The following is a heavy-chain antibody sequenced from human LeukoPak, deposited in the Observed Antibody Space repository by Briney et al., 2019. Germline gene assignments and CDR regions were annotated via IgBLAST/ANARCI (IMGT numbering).Heavy chain of an antibody. CDR3: ARVAYTYGFDY. V-gene: IGHV3-48*03. Sequence: AGGSLRLSCAASGFFFSTYEMNWVRQAPGKGLEWVSYISSSGGTIYYADSLQGRLTISRDNAKNSLYLQMNSLRAEDTSVYYCARVAYTYGFDYWGQGTLATVSS. J-gene: IGHJ4*02. CDR1: GFFFSTYE. CDR2: ISSSGGTI. D-gene: IGHD5-18*01.